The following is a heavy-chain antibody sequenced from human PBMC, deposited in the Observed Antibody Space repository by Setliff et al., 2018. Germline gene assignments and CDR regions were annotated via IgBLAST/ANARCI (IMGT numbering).Heavy chain of an antibody. Sequence: PSETLSLTCSVSGVSISRYYWSWLRQSPGKGLEWIGYMYYRGSTNYNPSLKSRVTMSVDTSKSQFSLNLTSVTAADTAMYFCAGSVFDYYFDYWGQGALVTVSS. V-gene: IGHV4-59*01. D-gene: IGHD2-15*01. CDR3: AGSVFDYYFDY. J-gene: IGHJ4*02. CDR2: MYYRGST. CDR1: GVSISRYY.